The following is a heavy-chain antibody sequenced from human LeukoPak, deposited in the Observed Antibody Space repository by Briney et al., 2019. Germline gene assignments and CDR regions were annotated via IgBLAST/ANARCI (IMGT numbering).Heavy chain of an antibody. J-gene: IGHJ4*02. V-gene: IGHV4-34*01. D-gene: IGHD3-3*01. Sequence: SETLSLTCAVYGGSFSGYYWSWIRQPPGKGLEWIGEINHSGSTNYNPSLKSRVTISVDTSKNQFSLKLSSVTAADTAVYYCARLRVGITIFGVVITDYFDYWGQGTQVTVSS. CDR1: GGSFSGYY. CDR3: ARLRVGITIFGVVITDYFDY. CDR2: INHSGST.